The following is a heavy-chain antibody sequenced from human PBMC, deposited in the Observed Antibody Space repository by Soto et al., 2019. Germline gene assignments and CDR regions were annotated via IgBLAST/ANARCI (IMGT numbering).Heavy chain of an antibody. CDR3: AKAHGSGSPASFDY. CDR2: ISGSGGST. Sequence: EVQLLESGGGLVQPGGSLRLSCAASGFTFSSYAMSWVRQAPGKGLEWVSNISGSGGSTYYADSVKGRFTNSRDNSKNTLYLQMNSLCAEDTAVYYCAKAHGSGSPASFDYCGQGTLVTFSS. D-gene: IGHD3-10*01. CDR1: GFTFSSYA. J-gene: IGHJ4*02. V-gene: IGHV3-23*01.